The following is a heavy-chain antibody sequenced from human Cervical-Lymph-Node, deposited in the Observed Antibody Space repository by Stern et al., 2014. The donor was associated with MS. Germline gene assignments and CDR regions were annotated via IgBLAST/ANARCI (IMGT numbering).Heavy chain of an antibody. Sequence: QVQLVESGAEVKKPGSSVKVSCKASGGTFNTNVISWVRQAPGQGLEWMGGIIPIFGTALYAQKFQGRVTITANDSTRSRYMELSSLRSEDPAVYYCARAAYSTSSYNYWGQGTLVIVSS. CDR3: ARAAYSTSSYNY. CDR2: IIPIFGTA. CDR1: GGTFNTNV. V-gene: IGHV1-69*01. J-gene: IGHJ4*02. D-gene: IGHD6-6*01.